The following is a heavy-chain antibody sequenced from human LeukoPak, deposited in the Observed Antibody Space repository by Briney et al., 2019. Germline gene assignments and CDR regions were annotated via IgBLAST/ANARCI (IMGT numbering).Heavy chain of an antibody. CDR3: ARRLGQRWELT. CDR2: INHSGST. D-gene: IGHD1-26*01. Sequence: TSETLSLTCAVYGGSFSGYYWSWIRQPPGKGLEWIGEINHSGSTNYNPSLKSRVTISVDTSKNQFSLKLSSVTAADTAVYYCARRLGQRWELTWGQGTLVTVSS. CDR1: GGSFSGYY. V-gene: IGHV4-34*01. J-gene: IGHJ5*02.